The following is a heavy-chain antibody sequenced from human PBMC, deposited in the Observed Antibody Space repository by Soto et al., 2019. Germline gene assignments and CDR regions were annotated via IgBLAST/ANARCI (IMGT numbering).Heavy chain of an antibody. D-gene: IGHD3-22*01. CDR3: ARDSPSFYDSSGYSASDI. J-gene: IGHJ3*02. CDR1: GFTLSSYE. CDR2: ISSSGSTI. Sequence: GGSLRLSCAASGFTLSSYEMNWVRQAPGKGLEWVSYISSSGSTIYYADSVKGRFTISRDNAKNSLYLQMNSLRAEDTAVYYCARDSPSFYDSSGYSASDIWGQGTMVTVSS. V-gene: IGHV3-48*03.